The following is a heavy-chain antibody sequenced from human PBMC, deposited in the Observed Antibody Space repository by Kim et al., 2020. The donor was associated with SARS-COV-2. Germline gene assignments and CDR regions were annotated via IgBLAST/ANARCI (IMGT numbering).Heavy chain of an antibody. Sequence: SVKGRFNSSRDNAKNALYLQMNGLRAEDTALYYCAKDVRTVVVITGGFDYWGQGTLVTVSS. V-gene: IGHV3-9*01. D-gene: IGHD3-22*01. CDR3: AKDVRTVVVITGGFDY. J-gene: IGHJ4*02.